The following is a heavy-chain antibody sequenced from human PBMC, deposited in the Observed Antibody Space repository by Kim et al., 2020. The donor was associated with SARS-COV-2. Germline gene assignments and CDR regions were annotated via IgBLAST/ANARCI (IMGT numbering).Heavy chain of an antibody. Sequence: SETLSLTCAVFGESFGGYYWSWIRQPPGKGLEWIGEINHRGSTNYNPSLKSRVIISLDTSKNQFSLKLSSVTAADTAVYYCAITSPSSGSYRGGLDSWGQGTLVTVSS. D-gene: IGHD1-26*01. V-gene: IGHV4-34*01. CDR3: AITSPSSGSYRGGLDS. J-gene: IGHJ4*02. CDR2: INHRGST. CDR1: GESFGGYY.